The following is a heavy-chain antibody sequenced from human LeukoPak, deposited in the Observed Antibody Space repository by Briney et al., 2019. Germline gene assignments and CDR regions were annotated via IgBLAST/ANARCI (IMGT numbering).Heavy chain of an antibody. CDR2: ISYDGSNK. V-gene: IGHV3-30-3*01. CDR3: ARLPSPIAVAGTQHHSETLSANKDY. D-gene: IGHD6-19*01. J-gene: IGHJ4*02. CDR1: GFTFSSYA. Sequence: PGGSLRLSCAASGFTFSSYAMHWVRQAPGKGLEWVAVISYDGSNKYYADSVKGRFTISRVNSKNTLYLQMNSLRAEDTAVYYCARLPSPIAVAGTQHHSETLSANKDYWGQGTLVTVSS.